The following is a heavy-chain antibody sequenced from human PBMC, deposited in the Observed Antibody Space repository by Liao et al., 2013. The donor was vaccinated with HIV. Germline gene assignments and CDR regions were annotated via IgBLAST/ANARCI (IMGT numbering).Heavy chain of an antibody. CDR1: GGSINSGDFS. CDR3: ARADDSFWTGSHYYFYYMDV. J-gene: IGHJ6*03. V-gene: IGHV4-30-4*01. CDR2: ISNRGTT. D-gene: IGHD3/OR15-3a*01. Sequence: QVQLQESGPGLVRPSQTLSLSCTASGGSINSGDFSWSWIRLPPGKGLEWIGHISNRGTTYYNPSLKGRATISLGTSNNQFSLKLTSLTAADTAVYYCARADDSFWTGSHYYFYYMDVWGKGTTVTVSS.